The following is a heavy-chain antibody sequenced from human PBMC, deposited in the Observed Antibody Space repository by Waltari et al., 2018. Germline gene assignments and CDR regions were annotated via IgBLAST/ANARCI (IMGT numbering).Heavy chain of an antibody. CDR1: GYSISSGYY. V-gene: IGHV4-38-2*02. Sequence: QVQLQESGPGLVKPSETLSLTCTVSGYSISSGYYWGWIRQPPGKGLEWIGSIYHSGSTYYNPSLKSRVTISVDTSKNQFSLKLSSVTAADTAVYYCARVSGTGYFQHWGQGTLVTVSS. CDR2: IYHSGST. CDR3: ARVSGTGYFQH. J-gene: IGHJ1*01.